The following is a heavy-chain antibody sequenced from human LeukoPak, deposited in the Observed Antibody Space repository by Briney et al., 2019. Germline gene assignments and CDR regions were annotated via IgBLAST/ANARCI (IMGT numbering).Heavy chain of an antibody. D-gene: IGHD6-19*01. CDR1: GFTLSSFA. CDR3: ARFAGYSSGWLDF. J-gene: IGHJ4*02. V-gene: IGHV3-66*01. CDR2: IYSDGST. Sequence: GGSLRLSCAASGFTLSSFAMSWVRQAPGRGLEWVSVIYSDGSTYYADSVKGRFTISRDNSKNTLYVQMNNLRAEDTAVYYCARFAGYSSGWLDFWGQGTLVTVSS.